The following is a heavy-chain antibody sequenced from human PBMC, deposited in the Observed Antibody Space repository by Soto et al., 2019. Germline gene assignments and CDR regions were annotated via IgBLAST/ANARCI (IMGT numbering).Heavy chain of an antibody. V-gene: IGHV3-23*01. J-gene: IGHJ4*02. Sequence: PGGSLRLSCAASGFTFSSYAMSWVRQAPGKGLEWVSAISGSGGSTYYADSVKGRFTISRDNSKNTLYLQMNSLRAEDTAVYYCANGGVYGLYFDYWGQGTLVTVSS. CDR3: ANGGVYGLYFDY. D-gene: IGHD2-15*01. CDR2: ISGSGGST. CDR1: GFTFSSYA.